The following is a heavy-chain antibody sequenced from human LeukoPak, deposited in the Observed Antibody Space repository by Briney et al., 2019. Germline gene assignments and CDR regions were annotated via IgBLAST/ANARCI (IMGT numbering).Heavy chain of an antibody. CDR2: IYTSGST. D-gene: IGHD6-13*01. CDR1: GGSISSGSYY. Sequence: PSQTLSLTCTVSGGSISSGSYYWSWIRQPAGKGLEWIGRIYTSGSTNYNPSLKSRVIISVDTSKNQFSLELSSVTAADTAVYYCAKARRYSSTWYSGPCLDYWGQGTLVSVSS. J-gene: IGHJ4*02. V-gene: IGHV4-61*02. CDR3: AKARRYSSTWYSGPCLDY.